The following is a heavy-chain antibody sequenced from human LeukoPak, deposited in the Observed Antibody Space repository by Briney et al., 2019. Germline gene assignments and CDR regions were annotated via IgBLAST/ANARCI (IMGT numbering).Heavy chain of an antibody. CDR2: INPNSGGT. CDR1: GYTFTGYY. V-gene: IGHV1-2*06. CDR3: ARDRSSGSYYGDFDY. D-gene: IGHD1-26*01. Sequence: ASVKVSCKASGYTFTGYYMHWVRQAPGQGLEWMGRINPNSGGTNYALKFQGRVTMTRDTSISTAYMELSRLRSDDTAVYYCARDRSSGSYYGDFDYWGQGTLVTVSS. J-gene: IGHJ4*02.